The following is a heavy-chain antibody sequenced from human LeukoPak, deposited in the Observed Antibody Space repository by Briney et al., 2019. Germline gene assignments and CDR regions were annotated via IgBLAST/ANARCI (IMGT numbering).Heavy chain of an antibody. CDR3: AQGPYRDY. Sequence: PWGSLTLSCAASGSTFSSYNMSWVRQAPGKGLEWFSHITRPGTTIYYAESVRGRFSIARDHAKNSLYLQMNSLRAEDTALYYCAQGPYRDYWRKGT. D-gene: IGHD2-21*01. J-gene: IGHJ4*02. V-gene: IGHV3-48*01. CDR2: ITRPGTTI. CDR1: GSTFSSYN.